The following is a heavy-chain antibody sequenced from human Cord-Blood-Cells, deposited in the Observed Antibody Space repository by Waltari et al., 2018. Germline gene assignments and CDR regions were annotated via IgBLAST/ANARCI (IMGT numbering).Heavy chain of an antibody. Sequence: QVQLVQSGAEVKKPGASVKVSCKASGYTFTSYAMDWVRQAPGQRLEWMGWINAGNGNTKYSQKFQGRVTITRDTSASTAYMELSSLRSEDTAVYYCARDGSSSWYAFDIWGQGTMVTVSS. CDR3: ARDGSSSWYAFDI. J-gene: IGHJ3*02. CDR2: INAGNGNT. D-gene: IGHD6-13*01. CDR1: GYTFTSYA. V-gene: IGHV1-3*01.